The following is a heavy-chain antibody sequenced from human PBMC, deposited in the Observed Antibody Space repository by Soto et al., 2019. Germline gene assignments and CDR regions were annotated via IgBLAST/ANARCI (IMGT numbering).Heavy chain of an antibody. D-gene: IGHD6-19*01. CDR2: IYYSGST. CDR1: GGSISSYY. V-gene: IGHV4-59*01. CDR3: AGSYSSGWYVDY. J-gene: IGHJ4*02. Sequence: SETLSLTCTVSGGSISSYYWSWIRQPPGKRLEWIGYIYYSGSTNYNPSLKSRVTISVDTSKNQSSLKLSSVTAADTAVYYCAGSYSSGWYVDYWGQGTLVTVSS.